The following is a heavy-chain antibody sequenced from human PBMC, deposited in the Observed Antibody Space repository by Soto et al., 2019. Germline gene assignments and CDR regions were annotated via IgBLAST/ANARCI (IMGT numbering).Heavy chain of an antibody. Sequence: GGSLRLSCAASGFTVSSNYMSWVRQAPGKGLEWVSIIYSDGSTYYADSGKGRFTISRDNSKNTLYLQINSLRAEDTAVYYCARSPPNYDFWSGYPLADVWGKGTTVTVSS. CDR1: GFTVSSNY. D-gene: IGHD3-3*01. CDR2: IYSDGST. V-gene: IGHV3-66*01. J-gene: IGHJ6*04. CDR3: ARSPPNYDFWSGYPLADV.